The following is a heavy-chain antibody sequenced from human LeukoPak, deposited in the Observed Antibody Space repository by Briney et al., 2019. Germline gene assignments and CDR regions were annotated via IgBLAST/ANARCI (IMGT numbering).Heavy chain of an antibody. V-gene: IGHV4-34*01. J-gene: IGHJ1*01. CDR1: GGSFSGYY. CDR3: ARLCQVTTCAKFEY. Sequence: SSETLSLTCAVYGGSFSGYYWSWIRQPPGKGLEWIGEINHSGSTNYNPSLKSRVTISVDTSKNQFSLKLSSVTAADTAVYYCARLCQVTTCAKFEYWGPGILVTVSP. CDR2: INHSGST. D-gene: IGHD2-21*02.